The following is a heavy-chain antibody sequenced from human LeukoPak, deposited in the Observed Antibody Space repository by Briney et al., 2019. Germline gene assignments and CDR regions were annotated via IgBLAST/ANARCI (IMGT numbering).Heavy chain of an antibody. V-gene: IGHV4-4*09. CDR2: ISSTGSV. CDR1: RGSISGSISSYY. D-gene: IGHD5-12*01. CDR3: ARIPLGYSGAYYFDY. J-gene: IGHJ4*02. Sequence: PSETLSLTCTVSRGSISGSISSYYWSWLRQPPGKGLEWIGYISSTGSVNDNPSLRSRVTISVDTSKNQFFLSLSSVSAADTAVYYCARIPLGYSGAYYFDYWGQGTLVTVSP.